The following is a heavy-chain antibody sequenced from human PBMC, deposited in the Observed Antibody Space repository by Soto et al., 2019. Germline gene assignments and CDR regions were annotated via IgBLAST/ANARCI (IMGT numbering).Heavy chain of an antibody. Sequence: EVQLLESGGGLVQPGGSLRLSCAASGFTFSSYAMSWVRQATGKGLEWVSAISGSGGSTYYADSVKGRFTISRDDSKNTLYLQMNSLRAEDTAVYYCALAAAGVIVVVPTAIRGAFDYWGQGTLVTVSS. V-gene: IGHV3-23*01. CDR1: GFTFSSYA. CDR2: ISGSGGST. CDR3: ALAAAGVIVVVPTAIRGAFDY. D-gene: IGHD2-2*02. J-gene: IGHJ4*02.